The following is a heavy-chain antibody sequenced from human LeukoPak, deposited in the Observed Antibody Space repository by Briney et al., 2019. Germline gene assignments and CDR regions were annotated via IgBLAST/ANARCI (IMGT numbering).Heavy chain of an antibody. CDR3: ARTTEGYAGGPGYSYYYYMDV. V-gene: IGHV4-38-2*02. Sequence: PSETLSLTCTVSGYSISSGYYWGWVRQPPGKALEWIGNIFYSGSTYYSPSLKSRVTISLDTSRNQVSLKLRSVTAADTAVYYCARTTEGYAGGPGYSYYYYMDVWGKGTTVTISS. CDR2: IFYSGST. CDR1: GYSISSGYY. J-gene: IGHJ6*03. D-gene: IGHD5-12*01.